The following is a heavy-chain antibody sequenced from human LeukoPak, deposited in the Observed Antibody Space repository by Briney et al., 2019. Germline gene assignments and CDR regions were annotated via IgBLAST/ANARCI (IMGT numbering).Heavy chain of an antibody. CDR3: ARDMYYYDSSGYYYFDY. CDR2: IIPIFGTA. V-gene: IGHV1-69*05. D-gene: IGHD3-22*01. J-gene: IGHJ4*02. CDR1: GGTFSSYA. Sequence: SVKVSCKASGGTFSSYAISWVRQAPGQGLEWMGRIIPIFGTANYAQNFQGRVTITTDESTSTAYMELGSLRSEDTAVYYCARDMYYYDSSGYYYFDYWGQGTLVTVSS.